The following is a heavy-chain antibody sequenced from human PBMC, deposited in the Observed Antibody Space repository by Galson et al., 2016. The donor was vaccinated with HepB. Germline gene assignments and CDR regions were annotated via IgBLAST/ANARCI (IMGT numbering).Heavy chain of an antibody. V-gene: IGHV4-39*01. J-gene: IGHJ6*03. CDR3: ATGIVVAGKYYYYYMDV. Sequence: SETLSLTCIASGGSISRDYYWGWIRQPPGRGLEWIGSIYSNEDTYYNPSVKSRVTISVDTSKNQFSLRLNSVTAADTGVYYCATGIVVAGKYYYYYMDVWGKGTTVTVSS. CDR2: IYSNEDT. CDR1: GGSISRDYY. D-gene: IGHD6-19*01.